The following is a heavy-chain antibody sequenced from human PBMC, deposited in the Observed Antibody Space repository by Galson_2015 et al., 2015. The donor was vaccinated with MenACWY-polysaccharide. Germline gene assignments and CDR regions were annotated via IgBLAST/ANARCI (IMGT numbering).Heavy chain of an antibody. CDR3: AREGSRIVFHAFDT. Sequence: SLRLSCAAAGSRFSNSGMHWVRQAPGKGLEGVAVIQYDGSKIVYADSVKGRFTISRDNSKNILFLEMNSLGAEDTAVYYCAREGSRIVFHAFDTWGQGTMVTVSS. J-gene: IGHJ3*02. D-gene: IGHD6-13*01. CDR1: GSRFSNSG. CDR2: IQYDGSKI. V-gene: IGHV3-33*01.